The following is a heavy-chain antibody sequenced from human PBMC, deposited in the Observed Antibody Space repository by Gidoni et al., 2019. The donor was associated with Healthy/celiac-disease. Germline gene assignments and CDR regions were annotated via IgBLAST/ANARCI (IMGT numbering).Heavy chain of an antibody. Sequence: QVQLVESGGGGVQPGRSLRLSCAASGCTCSSYARHWVRQAPGKGLEWVAVISYDGINKYYADSVKGRFTISRDNSKNTLYLQMNSLSAEDTAVYYCARGTLNYYDSSGYYYLDYWGQGTLVTVSS. CDR1: GCTCSSYA. D-gene: IGHD3-22*01. CDR2: ISYDGINK. V-gene: IGHV3-30-3*01. CDR3: ARGTLNYYDSSGYYYLDY. J-gene: IGHJ4*02.